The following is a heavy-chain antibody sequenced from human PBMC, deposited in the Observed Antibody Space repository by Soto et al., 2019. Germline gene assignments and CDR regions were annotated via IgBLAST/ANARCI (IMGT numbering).Heavy chain of an antibody. Sequence: GGSLRLSCAASGFTFNNYGMHWFRQAPGKGLEWVVVISFDGRNTYYADSVKGRFTISRDNSKNTLYLQMTSLRVEDTAVYYCAKNVWGITIFGGMDVWGQGTTVTVSS. CDR1: GFTFNNYG. J-gene: IGHJ6*02. D-gene: IGHD3-9*01. CDR2: ISFDGRNT. CDR3: AKNVWGITIFGGMDV. V-gene: IGHV3-30*18.